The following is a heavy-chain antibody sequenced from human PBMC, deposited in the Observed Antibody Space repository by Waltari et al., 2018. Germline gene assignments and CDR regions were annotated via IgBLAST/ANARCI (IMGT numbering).Heavy chain of an antibody. CDR2: IYWDDTQ. V-gene: IGHV2-5*02. CDR1: GFSASTDGVG. CDR3: AHGPCSGGSCYLFDY. D-gene: IGHD2-15*01. Sequence: QITLKESGPTLVKPTQTLTLTCTFSGFSASTDGVGVGWIRQPPGKALEWVALIYWDDTQRYRPSLRNRLTITKGTSDQQVFLAMADMDPVDTATYYCAHGPCSGGSCYLFDYWGPGILVTVSS. J-gene: IGHJ4*02.